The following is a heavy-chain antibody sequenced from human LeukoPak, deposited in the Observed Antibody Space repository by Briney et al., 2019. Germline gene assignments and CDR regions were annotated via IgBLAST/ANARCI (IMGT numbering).Heavy chain of an antibody. CDR1: GFTFSDYY. D-gene: IGHD1-26*01. Sequence: LRLSCAASGFTFSDYYMSWIRQAPGKGLEWIGEINHSGVTNYNPSLKSRVTISVDTSKNQFSLKVNSVTAADTAVYYCAREGNGSPDHLDSWGQGTLVTVSS. V-gene: IGHV4-34*01. CDR3: AREGNGSPDHLDS. J-gene: IGHJ4*02. CDR2: INHSGVT.